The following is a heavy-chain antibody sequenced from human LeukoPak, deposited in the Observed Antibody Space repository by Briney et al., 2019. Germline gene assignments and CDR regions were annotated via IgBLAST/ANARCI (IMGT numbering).Heavy chain of an antibody. V-gene: IGHV1-69*06. J-gene: IGHJ3*02. CDR2: IIRIFGTA. CDR1: GGTFSSYA. CDR3: ARASGTVVTPSAFDI. D-gene: IGHD4-23*01. Sequence: GASVKVSCKASGGTFSSYAINWVRQAPGQGLEWMGGIIRIFGTANYAQKFQARVAITADKSTSTAYMELSSLRSEDTAVYYCARASGTVVTPSAFDIWGQGTMVTVSS.